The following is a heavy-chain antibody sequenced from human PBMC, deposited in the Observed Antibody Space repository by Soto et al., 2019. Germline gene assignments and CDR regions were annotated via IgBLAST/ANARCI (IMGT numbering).Heavy chain of an antibody. D-gene: IGHD2-2*02. Sequence: QVQLQESGPGLVKPSETLSLTCTVSGGSVSSDTHYWSWIRQPPRQRLEWTGFIYSSGSTNYNPSLKSRVTVSVDTSKNQFSLKLRSVIVADTAVYHCARFVKSCSGTTCYTRADVWGQGTTVTVSS. CDR3: ARFVKSCSGTTCYTRADV. J-gene: IGHJ6*02. CDR1: GGSVSSDTHY. CDR2: IYSSGST. V-gene: IGHV4-61*01.